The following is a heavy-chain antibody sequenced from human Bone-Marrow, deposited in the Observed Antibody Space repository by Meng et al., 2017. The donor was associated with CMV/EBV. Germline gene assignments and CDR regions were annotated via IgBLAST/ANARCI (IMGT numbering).Heavy chain of an antibody. CDR2: ISSSGSTI. D-gene: IGHD5-18*01. J-gene: IGHJ3*02. V-gene: IGHV3-11*01. CDR1: GFTFSDSY. CDR3: ARDREDTAMVTWVARRGVDAFDI. Sequence: GESLKISCAASGFTFSDSYMTWIRLAPGEGLECVSYISSSGSTIYYADSVKGRFTISRDNAKNSLYLQMNSLRAEDTAVYYCARDREDTAMVTWVARRGVDAFDIWGQGTMVTV.